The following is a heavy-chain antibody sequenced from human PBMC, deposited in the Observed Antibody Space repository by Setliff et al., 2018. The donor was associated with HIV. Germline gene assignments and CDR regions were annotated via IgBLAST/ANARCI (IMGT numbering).Heavy chain of an antibody. J-gene: IGHJ4*02. CDR3: ARQGEVGAPFDY. V-gene: IGHV4-59*08. CDR2: IYYSGST. D-gene: IGHD1-26*01. CDR1: GVSISSHY. Sequence: PSETLSLTCTVSGVSISSHYWSWVRQPPGKGLEWIGYIYYSGSTNYNPSLKSRVTISVDTSKNQFSLKLSSVTAADTAVYYCARQGEVGAPFDYWGQGTLVTVSS.